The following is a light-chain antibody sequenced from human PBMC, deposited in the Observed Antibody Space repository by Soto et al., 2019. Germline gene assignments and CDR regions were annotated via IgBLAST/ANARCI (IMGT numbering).Light chain of an antibody. CDR2: SNN. J-gene: IGLJ1*01. V-gene: IGLV1-47*02. Sequence: QSVLTQPPSASGTPGQRVIISCSGSTFNIGSNYVYWYQQFPGTAPKLLIYSNNQRPSGVPDRFSGSRSGTSASLAISGLRSEDEADYYCSAWDDSLSACVFGPGTKLTVL. CDR1: TFNIGSNY. CDR3: SAWDDSLSACV.